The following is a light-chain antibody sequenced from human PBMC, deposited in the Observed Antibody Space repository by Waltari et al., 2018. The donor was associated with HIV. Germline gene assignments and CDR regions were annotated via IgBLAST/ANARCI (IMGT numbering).Light chain of an antibody. CDR1: TSNLGRNT. CDR2: GKN. V-gene: IGLV1-44*01. J-gene: IGLJ2*01. Sequence: QSVLTQPPSASGTPEQRVTIPCSGRTSNLGRNTVRWFQQFPGTAPKVLIYGKNQRPSGVPDRFSGSKSGTSASLAISGLQSEDEADYYCASWDDSLNGPVFGGGTKLTVV. CDR3: ASWDDSLNGPV.